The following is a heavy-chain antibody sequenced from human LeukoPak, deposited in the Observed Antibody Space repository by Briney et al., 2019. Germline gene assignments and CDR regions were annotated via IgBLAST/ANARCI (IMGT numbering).Heavy chain of an antibody. CDR3: ASQHSSSYPLDY. J-gene: IGHJ4*02. V-gene: IGHV1-18*01. D-gene: IGHD6-6*01. Sequence: EASVKVSCKASGYTFTSYGISWVRQAPGQGLEWMGWISAYNGNTNYAQELQGRVTMTTDTSTSTAYMELRSLRSDDTAVYYCASQHSSSYPLDYWGQGTLVTVSS. CDR2: ISAYNGNT. CDR1: GYTFTSYG.